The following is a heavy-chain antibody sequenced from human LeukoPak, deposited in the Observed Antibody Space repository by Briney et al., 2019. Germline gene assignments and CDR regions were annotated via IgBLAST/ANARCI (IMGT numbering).Heavy chain of an antibody. CDR1: GYTFTSYD. CDR3: ARQAHIRRNWFDP. J-gene: IGHJ5*02. D-gene: IGHD2-21*01. CDR2: MNPNSGNT. V-gene: IGHV1-8*01. Sequence: ASVKVSCKASGYTFTSYDINWVRQATGQGLEWMGWMNPNSGNTGYAQKFQGRVTMTRNTSISTAYMELSSLGSEDTAVYYCARQAHIRRNWFDPWGQGTLVTVSS.